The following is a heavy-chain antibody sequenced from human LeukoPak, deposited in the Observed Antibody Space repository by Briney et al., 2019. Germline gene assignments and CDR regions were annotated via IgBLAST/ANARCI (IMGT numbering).Heavy chain of an antibody. CDR2: IYYSGST. CDR1: DGSINSYY. CDR3: ARGSSFYYYYYYGMDV. Sequence: SETLSLTCSVSDGSINSYYWSWIRQPPGKGLEWIGYIYYSGSTNYNPSLKSRVTISVDTSKNQFSLKLSSVTAADTAVYYCARGSSFYYYYYYGMDVWGQGTTVTVSS. V-gene: IGHV4-59*01. J-gene: IGHJ6*02. D-gene: IGHD3-10*01.